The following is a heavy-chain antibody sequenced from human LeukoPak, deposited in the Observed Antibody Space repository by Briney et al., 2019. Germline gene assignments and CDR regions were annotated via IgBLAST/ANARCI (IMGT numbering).Heavy chain of an antibody. V-gene: IGHV3-23*01. Sequence: GGSLKLSCAASGFTFSTYAMSWVRQAPGKGLEWVSAISVSAGSTYYAYSVKGRFTISRDNSKNTLYLQMNSLRAEDTAVYYCATGSVRYSASWYSQEGDYWGQGTLVTVSS. CDR2: ISVSAGST. CDR1: GFTFSTYA. CDR3: ATGSVRYSASWYSQEGDY. D-gene: IGHD6-13*01. J-gene: IGHJ4*02.